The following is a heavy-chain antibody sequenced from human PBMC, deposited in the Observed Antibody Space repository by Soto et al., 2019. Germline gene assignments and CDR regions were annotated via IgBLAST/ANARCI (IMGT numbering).Heavy chain of an antibody. V-gene: IGHV2-70*01. CDR3: ARSRGYSYGLAFDY. CDR2: IDWDDDK. J-gene: IGHJ4*02. Sequence: GAGPTLVNPTQTLTLTCTFSGFSLSTSGMCVSWIRQPPGKALEWLALIDWDDDKYYSTSLKTRLTISKDTSKNQVVLTMTNMDPVDTATYYCARSRGYSYGLAFDYWGQGTLVTVSS. D-gene: IGHD5-18*01. CDR1: GFSLSTSGMC.